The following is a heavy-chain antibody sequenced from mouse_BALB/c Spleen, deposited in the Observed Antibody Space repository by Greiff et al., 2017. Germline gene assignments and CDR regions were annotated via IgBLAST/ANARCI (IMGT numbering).Heavy chain of an antibody. Sequence: QVQLQQSVAELVRPGTSVKVSCKASGYAFTNYLIEWVKQRPGQGLEWIGVINPGSGGTNYNEKFKGKATLTADKSSSTAYMQLSSLTSDDSAVYFCARNYGSRDAMDYWGQGTSVTVSS. CDR1: GYAFTNYL. CDR2: INPGSGGT. CDR3: ARNYGSRDAMDY. J-gene: IGHJ4*01. D-gene: IGHD1-1*01. V-gene: IGHV1-54*01.